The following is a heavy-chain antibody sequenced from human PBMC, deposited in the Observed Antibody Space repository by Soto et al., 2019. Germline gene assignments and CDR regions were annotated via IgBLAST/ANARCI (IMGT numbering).Heavy chain of an antibody. D-gene: IGHD3-22*01. CDR2: IIPIFGTA. J-gene: IGHJ4*02. CDR1: GGTFSSYA. V-gene: IGHV1-69*13. CDR3: ARDRVGGYDSSGYYWSYFDY. Sequence: SVKVSCKASGGTFSSYAISWVRQAPGQGLEWMGGIIPIFGTANYAQKFQGRVTITADESTSTAYMELSSLRSEDMAVYYCARDRVGGYDSSGYYWSYFDYWGQGTLVTVSS.